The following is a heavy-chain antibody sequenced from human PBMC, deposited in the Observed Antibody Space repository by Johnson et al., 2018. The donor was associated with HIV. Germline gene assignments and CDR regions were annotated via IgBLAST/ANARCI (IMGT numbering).Heavy chain of an antibody. CDR3: AKQLYDLNYDFWSGYPI. CDR1: GFTFSNYG. V-gene: IGHV3-33*06. CDR2: VWYDGSNK. Sequence: QVQLVESGGGVVQPGRSLRLSCAASGFTFSNYGMHWVRQAPGKGLDRVAVVWYDGSNKYYADSVKGRFTISRDNSKNTLYLQMNSLRAEETAVYYCAKQLYDLNYDFWSGYPIWCQGTMVTVSS. D-gene: IGHD3-3*01. J-gene: IGHJ3*02.